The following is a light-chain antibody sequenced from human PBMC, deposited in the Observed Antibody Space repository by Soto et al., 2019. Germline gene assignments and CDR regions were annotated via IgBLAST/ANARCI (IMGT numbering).Light chain of an antibody. CDR1: QGISSY. J-gene: IGKJ3*01. V-gene: IGKV1-9*01. CDR2: AAS. CDR3: QQLNTYPPFT. Sequence: DIYLTQSPSFLSASVGDRVTITCRASQGISSYLAWYQQKPGKAPKLLIYAASTLQSGVPSRFSGNGSGTEFTLTISSLQPEDFATYFCQQLNTYPPFTFGPGTKVDIK.